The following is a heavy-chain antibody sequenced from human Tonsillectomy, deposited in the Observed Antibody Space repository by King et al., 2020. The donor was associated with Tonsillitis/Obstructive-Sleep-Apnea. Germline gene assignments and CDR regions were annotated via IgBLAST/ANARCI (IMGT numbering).Heavy chain of an antibody. Sequence: PLQESGPGLVKPSETLSLTCTVSGGSVSSGSYYWSWIRQPPGKGLEWIGYIYYSGSTNYNPSLKSRVTISVDTSKNQFSLKLSSVTAADTAVYYCARERGGGYNPGVDYWGQGTLVTVSS. J-gene: IGHJ4*02. CDR3: ARERGGGYNPGVDY. CDR2: IYYSGST. V-gene: IGHV4-61*01. D-gene: IGHD5-24*01. CDR1: GGSVSSGSYY.